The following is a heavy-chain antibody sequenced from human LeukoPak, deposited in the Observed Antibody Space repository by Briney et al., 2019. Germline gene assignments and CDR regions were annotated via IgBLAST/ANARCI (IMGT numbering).Heavy chain of an antibody. V-gene: IGHV4-59*01. CDR3: ASSSGWTSFDY. Sequence: SETLSLTCTVSGGSISSYYWSWIRQPPGKGLEWIGYIYYSGSTNYNPSLKSRVTISVDTSKNQFSLKLSSVTAADTAVYYCASSSGWTSFDYWGQGTLVTVSS. D-gene: IGHD6-19*01. CDR2: IYYSGST. J-gene: IGHJ4*02. CDR1: GGSISSYY.